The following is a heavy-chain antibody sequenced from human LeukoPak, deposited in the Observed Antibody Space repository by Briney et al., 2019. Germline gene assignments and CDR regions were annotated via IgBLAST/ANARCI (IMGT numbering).Heavy chain of an antibody. Sequence: SETLSLTCTVSGDSINSLDLWSWVRQPPGKGLEWIGEMYLSGTTHSNPSVKSRVTIDKSKNQFFLNLSSVTAADTAVYYCARESIVVVPAAIWVYYYYGMDVWGQGTTVTVSS. J-gene: IGHJ6*02. D-gene: IGHD2-2*01. CDR3: ARESIVVVPAAIWVYYYYGMDV. CDR1: GDSINSLDL. CDR2: MYLSGTT. V-gene: IGHV4-4*02.